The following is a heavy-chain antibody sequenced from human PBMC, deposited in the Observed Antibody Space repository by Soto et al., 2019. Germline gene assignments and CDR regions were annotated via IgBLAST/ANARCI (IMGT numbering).Heavy chain of an antibody. CDR2: ISSSGSTI. CDR3: AGVMDCMDV. CDR1: GFTFSSYE. Sequence: GGSLRLSCAASGFTFSSYEMNWVRQAPGKGLEWVSYISSSGSTIYYADSVKGRFTISRDNAKNSLYLQMNSLRAEDTAVYYCAGVMDCMDVWGQGTTVTVSS. V-gene: IGHV3-48*03. D-gene: IGHD3-10*01. J-gene: IGHJ6*02.